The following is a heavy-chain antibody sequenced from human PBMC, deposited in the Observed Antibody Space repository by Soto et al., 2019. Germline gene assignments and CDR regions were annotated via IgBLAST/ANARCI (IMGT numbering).Heavy chain of an antibody. J-gene: IGHJ4*02. CDR2: IRSKAYGGTT. V-gene: IGHV3-49*03. D-gene: IGHD6-13*01. CDR3: AKMDSSSWYDVNY. Sequence: PGGALRLSCTGSGFTFGDYAISWFRQAPGKGPEWVGFIRSKAYGGTTEYAASVKGRFTISRDDSKNTLYLQMNSLRAEDTAVYYCAKMDSSSWYDVNYWGQGTLVTVSS. CDR1: GFTFGDYA.